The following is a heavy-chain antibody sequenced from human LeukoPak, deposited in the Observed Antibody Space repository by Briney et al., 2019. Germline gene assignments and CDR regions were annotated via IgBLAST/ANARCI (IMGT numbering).Heavy chain of an antibody. V-gene: IGHV3-9*01. CDR2: ISWNSGSI. CDR1: GYTFDDYA. CDR3: AREGGQLVLFDY. D-gene: IGHD6-13*01. J-gene: IGHJ4*02. Sequence: GGSLRVSCAASGYTFDDYAMHWVRQAPGKGLEWVSGISWNSGSIAYADSVKGRFTISRDNAKNSLYLQMNSLRAEDTALYYCAREGGQLVLFDYWGQGTLVTVSS.